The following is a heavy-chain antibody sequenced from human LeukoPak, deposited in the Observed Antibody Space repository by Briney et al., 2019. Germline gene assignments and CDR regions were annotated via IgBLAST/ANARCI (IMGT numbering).Heavy chain of an antibody. J-gene: IGHJ4*02. CDR1: VFIFSSLW. CDR3: ARDPHSYSGYGRFDY. Sequence: PGGALRLSCAASVFIFSSLWMHWVRQGPGKGLVWVSGINSDGTSKNYDDSVKGRFTISRDNAKNTLYLQMNSLRAEDTAVYYCARDPHSYSGYGRFDYWGQGTLVTVSS. V-gene: IGHV3-74*01. D-gene: IGHD5-12*01. CDR2: INSDGTSK.